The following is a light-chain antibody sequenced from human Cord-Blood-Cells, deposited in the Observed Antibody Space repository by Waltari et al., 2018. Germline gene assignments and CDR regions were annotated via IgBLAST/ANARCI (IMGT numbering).Light chain of an antibody. Sequence: QSALTQPRSVSGSPGQSVTISCTGTSSAVGGYNYVSWYQQHPGKAPKLMIYDVSKRPSGVPDRFSGSKSGNTASLTISGLQAEDEADYYCCSYAGSYTPFGTGTKVTVL. J-gene: IGLJ1*01. V-gene: IGLV2-11*01. CDR1: SSAVGGYNY. CDR3: CSYAGSYTP. CDR2: DVS.